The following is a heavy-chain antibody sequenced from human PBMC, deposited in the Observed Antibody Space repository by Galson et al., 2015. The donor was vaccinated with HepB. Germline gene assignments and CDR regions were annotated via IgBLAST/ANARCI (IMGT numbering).Heavy chain of an antibody. Sequence: SVKVSCKASGGTFSSYAISWVRQAPGQGLEWMGGIIPIFGTANYAQKFQGRVTITADESTSTAYMELSSLRSEDTAVYYCYERGYSGYDSGYWGQGTLVTVPS. CDR2: IIPIFGTA. CDR3: YERGYSGYDSGY. J-gene: IGHJ4*02. D-gene: IGHD5-12*01. CDR1: GGTFSSYA. V-gene: IGHV1-69*13.